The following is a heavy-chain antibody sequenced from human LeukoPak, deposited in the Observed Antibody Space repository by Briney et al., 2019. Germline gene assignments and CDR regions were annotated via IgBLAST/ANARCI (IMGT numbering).Heavy chain of an antibody. CDR1: GGTFSSYA. D-gene: IGHD6-19*01. CDR3: ARAKYSSGWYGPYYYYGMDV. CDR2: IIPIFGTA. J-gene: IGHJ6*04. V-gene: IGHV1-69*06. Sequence: GASVKVSCKASGGTFSSYAISWVRQAPGQGLEWMGGIIPIFGTANYAQKFQGRVTITADKSTSPAYMELSSLRSEDTAVYYCARAKYSSGWYGPYYYYGMDVWGKGTTVTVSS.